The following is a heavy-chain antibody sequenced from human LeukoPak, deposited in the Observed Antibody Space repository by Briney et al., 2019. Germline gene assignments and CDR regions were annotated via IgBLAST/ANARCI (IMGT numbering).Heavy chain of an antibody. CDR2: TSADGDYI. CDR1: GFTFENFA. Sequence: GGSLRLSCAASGFTFENFAMHWVRQPPGKGLEWVSLTSADGDYIRNADSVKGRFTISRDNSKNSLDLQMSSLRSEDTAVYYCAKDAVGAAAGYYIDNWGQGALVTVSP. J-gene: IGHJ4*02. D-gene: IGHD6-13*01. V-gene: IGHV3-43*02. CDR3: AKDAVGAAAGYYIDN.